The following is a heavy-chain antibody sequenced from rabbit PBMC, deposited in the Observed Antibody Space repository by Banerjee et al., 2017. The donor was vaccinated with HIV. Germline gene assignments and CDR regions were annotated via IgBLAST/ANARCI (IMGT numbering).Heavy chain of an antibody. J-gene: IGHJ4*01. Sequence: QSLEESGGDLVKPGASLTLTCTASGFSFSNKYVMCWVRQAPGKGLEWIACINTSSGNTVYASWAKGRFTISKTSSTTVTLQMTSLTAADTATYFCARHVHFVGSDLWGPGTLVTVS. D-gene: IGHD3-1*01. CDR2: INTSSGNT. V-gene: IGHV1S40*01. CDR1: GFSFSNKYV. CDR3: ARHVHFVGSDL.